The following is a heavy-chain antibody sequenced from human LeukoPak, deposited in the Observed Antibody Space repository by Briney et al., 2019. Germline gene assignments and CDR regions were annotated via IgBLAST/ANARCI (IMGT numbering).Heavy chain of an antibody. CDR1: GDSINSFY. J-gene: IGHJ5*02. Sequence: SETLSLTCSVSGDSINSFYWSWIRQPPGKGLEWIGSIYYRLSTNYKPSLKSRLTISLDTSKNQLSLKLSSVTAADTAVYYCARGLNWLDPWGQGTLVTVAS. CDR2: IYYRLST. CDR3: ARGLNWLDP. V-gene: IGHV4-59*01.